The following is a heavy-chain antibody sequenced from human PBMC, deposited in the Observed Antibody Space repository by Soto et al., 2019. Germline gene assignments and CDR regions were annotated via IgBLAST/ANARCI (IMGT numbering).Heavy chain of an antibody. CDR1: GGSFSPNY. V-gene: IGHV4-59*08. J-gene: IGHJ5*02. D-gene: IGHD2-21*01. CDR2: IYYAGTT. CDR3: ARLGAYYQSLDP. Sequence: QVQLQESGPGLVKPSETLSLTCSISGGSFSPNYWAWFRQSPGKGLEWIGYIYYAGTTSYNPSLKSRVTLSLETSKNQFSLRLSSVTASDTAVYYCARLGAYYQSLDPWGQGTLVTVSS.